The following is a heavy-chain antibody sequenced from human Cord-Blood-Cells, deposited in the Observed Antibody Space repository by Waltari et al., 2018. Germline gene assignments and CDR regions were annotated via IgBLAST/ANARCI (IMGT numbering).Heavy chain of an antibody. CDR3: ARGRGKSGSYFDH. J-gene: IGHJ4*02. CDR2: INAGNGNT. Sequence: QVQLVQSGAEVKKPGASVKVSCKASGYTFTSYAMHWVRQAPGQRLEWMGWINAGNGNTKYSQKFQGRVTITRDTSASTAYMELSSLRSEDTAVYYCARGRGKSGSYFDHWGQGTLVTVSS. CDR1: GYTFTSYA. V-gene: IGHV1-3*01. D-gene: IGHD1-26*01.